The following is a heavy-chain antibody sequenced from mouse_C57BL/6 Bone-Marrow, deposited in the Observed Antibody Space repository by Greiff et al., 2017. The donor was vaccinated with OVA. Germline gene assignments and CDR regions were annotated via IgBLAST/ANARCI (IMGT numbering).Heavy chain of an antibody. V-gene: IGHV5-12*01. CDR1: GFTFSDYY. Sequence: EVKLVESGGGLVQPGGSLKLSCAASGFTFSDYYMYWVRQTPEKRLEWVAYISNGGGSTYYPDTVKGRFTISRDNAKNTLYLQMSRLKSEDTAMYYCAREGYDYDEGAMDYWGQGTSVTVSS. CDR3: AREGYDYDEGAMDY. J-gene: IGHJ4*01. D-gene: IGHD2-4*01. CDR2: ISNGGGST.